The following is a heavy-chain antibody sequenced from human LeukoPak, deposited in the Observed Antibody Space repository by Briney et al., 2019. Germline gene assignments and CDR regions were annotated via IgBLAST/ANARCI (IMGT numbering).Heavy chain of an antibody. Sequence: GGSLRLSCAASGFTVSSNYMSWVRQAPGKGLEWVSVIYSGGSTYYADSVKGRFTISRDNSKNTLYLQMNSLRAEDTAVYYCAKGFGGVIVIPYYFNYWGQGTLVTVSS. J-gene: IGHJ4*02. V-gene: IGHV3-53*01. CDR1: GFTVSSNY. D-gene: IGHD3-16*02. CDR2: IYSGGST. CDR3: AKGFGGVIVIPYYFNY.